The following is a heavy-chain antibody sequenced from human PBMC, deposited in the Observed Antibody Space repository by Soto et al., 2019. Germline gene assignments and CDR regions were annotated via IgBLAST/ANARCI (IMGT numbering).Heavy chain of an antibody. CDR2: ISGSGGST. CDR1: GFTFSSYA. D-gene: IGHD3-22*01. Sequence: PGGSLRLSCAASGFTFSSYAMSWVRQAPGKGLEWVSAISGSGGSTYYADSVKGRFTISRDNSKNTLYLQMNSLRAEDTAVYYCAKGLSLDSSGYYAFDYWGQGTLVTVSS. CDR3: AKGLSLDSSGYYAFDY. V-gene: IGHV3-23*01. J-gene: IGHJ4*02.